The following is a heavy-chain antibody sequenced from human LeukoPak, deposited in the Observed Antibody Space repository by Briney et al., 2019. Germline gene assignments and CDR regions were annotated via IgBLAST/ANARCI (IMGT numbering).Heavy chain of an antibody. CDR2: INPNSGGT. D-gene: IGHD2-2*01. CDR3: AREVGSPFCSSTSCPPPLAYYFDY. Sequence: ASVKVSCKASGYTFTGYYMHWVRQAPGQGLEWMGWINPNSGGTNYAQKFQGWVTMTRDTSISTAYMELSRLRSDDTAVYYCAREVGSPFCSSTSCPPPLAYYFDYWGQGTLVTVSS. CDR1: GYTFTGYY. J-gene: IGHJ4*02. V-gene: IGHV1-2*04.